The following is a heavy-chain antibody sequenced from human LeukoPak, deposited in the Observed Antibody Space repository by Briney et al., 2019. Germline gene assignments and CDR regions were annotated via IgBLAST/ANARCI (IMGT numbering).Heavy chain of an antibody. Sequence: GGSLRLSCAASGFTFSSYGMSWVRQAPGKGLEGVSSISSSSSYIYYADSVKGRFTISIYNAKNSLYLQMNSLRAEDTAVYYCARYLTSEATTVSDVAFDIWGQGTIVTVSS. J-gene: IGHJ3*02. CDR3: ARYLTSEATTVSDVAFDI. CDR2: ISSSSSYI. V-gene: IGHV3-21*01. CDR1: GFTFSSYG. D-gene: IGHD1-26*01.